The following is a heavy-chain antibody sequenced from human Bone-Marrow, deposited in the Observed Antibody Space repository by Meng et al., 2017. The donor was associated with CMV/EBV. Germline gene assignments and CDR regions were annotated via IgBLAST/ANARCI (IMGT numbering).Heavy chain of an antibody. CDR1: GGSISSSSYY. D-gene: IGHD5-24*01. V-gene: IGHV4-39*07. Sequence: SETLSLPCNVPGGSISSSSYYWGWIRQPPGKGLEWIGSIYYNESTYYNPSLKIRVTISVDTSKNQFSLKLSSVTAADTAVYDCARATPRWLQVFDYWGQGTLVTVSS. CDR3: ARATPRWLQVFDY. CDR2: IYYNEST. J-gene: IGHJ4*02.